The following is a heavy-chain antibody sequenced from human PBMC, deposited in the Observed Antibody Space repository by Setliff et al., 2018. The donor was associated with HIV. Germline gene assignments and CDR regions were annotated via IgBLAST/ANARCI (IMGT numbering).Heavy chain of an antibody. Sequence: SETLSLTCTVSGGSISSKSYYWGWIRQPPGRGLEWIGSIYYSGSTYYNPSLKSRVAISVDTSKNQFSLKLSSVTAADTAVYYCARGLTSVAGWGQGTLVTVSS. J-gene: IGHJ4*02. V-gene: IGHV4-39*01. CDR2: IYYSGST. D-gene: IGHD6-19*01. CDR1: GGSISSKSYY. CDR3: ARGLTSVAG.